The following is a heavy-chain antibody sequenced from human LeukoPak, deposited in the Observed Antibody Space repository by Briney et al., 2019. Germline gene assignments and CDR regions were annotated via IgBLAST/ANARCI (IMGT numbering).Heavy chain of an antibody. CDR3: AGAALTNQYTSGAFHH. CDR1: GSSITSYY. D-gene: IGHD3-10*01. CDR2: ISNSGTN. J-gene: IGHJ1*01. Sequence: SETLSLTCAVSGSSITSYYWSWIRQPPGKGLEWIGDISNSGTNNYNPSLKSRATISVDKSKKQVSLRLKSLTAADTAVYFCAGAALTNQYTSGAFHHWGQGTLVTVSS. V-gene: IGHV4-59*01.